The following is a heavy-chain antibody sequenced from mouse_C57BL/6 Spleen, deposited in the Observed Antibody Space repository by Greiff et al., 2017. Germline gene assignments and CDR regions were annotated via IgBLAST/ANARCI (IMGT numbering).Heavy chain of an antibody. CDR3: ARSLYYDYVYYAMDY. CDR1: GYTFTSYW. D-gene: IGHD2-4*01. V-gene: IGHV1-55*01. Sequence: QVQLQQPGAELVKPGASVKMSCKASGYTFTSYWITWVKQRPGQGLEWIGDIYPGSGSTNYNEKFKSKATLTVDTSSSTAYMQLSSLTSEDSAVYYCARSLYYDYVYYAMDYWGQGTSVTVSS. CDR2: IYPGSGST. J-gene: IGHJ4*01.